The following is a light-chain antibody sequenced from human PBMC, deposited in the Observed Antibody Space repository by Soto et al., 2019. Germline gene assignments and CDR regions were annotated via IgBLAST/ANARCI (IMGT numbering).Light chain of an antibody. CDR1: SRDVGGYIY. Sequence: QSALTQPVAVSGSPGQSITISCTGTSRDVGGYIYVSWYQHFPGKAPKLMIYEVSNRPSGVSNRFSGSKSGNTASLTISGLQAEDEADYYCSSYTSSSTVEFGGGTKLTVL. CDR2: EVS. CDR3: SSYTSSSTVE. V-gene: IGLV2-14*01. J-gene: IGLJ2*01.